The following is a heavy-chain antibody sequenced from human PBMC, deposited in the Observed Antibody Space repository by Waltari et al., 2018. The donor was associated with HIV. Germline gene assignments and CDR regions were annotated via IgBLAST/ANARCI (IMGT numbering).Heavy chain of an antibody. CDR1: GFKFDDYA. V-gene: IGHV3-9*01. J-gene: IGHJ3*01. Sequence: EVQVGESGGGLVQPGGSLRLSCAASGFKFDDYAMHWVRQAPGKGLGGGSGISWDSYTIGYADSVKGRFTISRDNAKNSLSLQMNNLRADDTALYYCAKVGMTAVTSYAIDVWGQGTMVTVSS. CDR3: AKVGMTAVTSYAIDV. CDR2: ISWDSYTI. D-gene: IGHD3-16*01.